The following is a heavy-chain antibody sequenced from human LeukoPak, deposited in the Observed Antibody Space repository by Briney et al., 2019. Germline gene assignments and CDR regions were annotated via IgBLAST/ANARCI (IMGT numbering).Heavy chain of an antibody. CDR1: GDSVSSNSAA. D-gene: IGHD3-22*01. V-gene: IGHV6-1*01. CDR2: TYYRSKWYN. J-gene: IGHJ4*02. CDR3: ARERGDSSGYYWSYYFDH. Sequence: SQTLSLTCAISGDSVSSNSAAWNWIRRSPSRGLEWLGRTYYRSKWYNDYAVSVKSRITINPDTSKNQFSLQLNSVTPEDTAVYYCARERGDSSGYYWSYYFDHWGQGTLVTVSS.